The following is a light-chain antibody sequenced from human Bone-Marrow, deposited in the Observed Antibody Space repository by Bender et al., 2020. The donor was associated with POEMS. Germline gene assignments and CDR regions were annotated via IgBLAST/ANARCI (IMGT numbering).Light chain of an antibody. Sequence: VLTQPPSVSVSPGQTATVTCSGETLGDKYVSWYQQKPGQSPVLVIYQDTQRPSGIPARFSGSNSGNTATLTISGTQAMDEADYYCQTWDSRNDYVFGSGTKVTVL. V-gene: IGLV3-1*01. J-gene: IGLJ1*01. CDR3: QTWDSRNDYV. CDR2: QDT. CDR1: TLGDKY.